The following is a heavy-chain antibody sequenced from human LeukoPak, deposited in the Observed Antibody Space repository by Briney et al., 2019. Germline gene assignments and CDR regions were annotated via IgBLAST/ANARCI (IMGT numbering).Heavy chain of an antibody. V-gene: IGHV4-30-2*01. D-gene: IGHD6-19*01. CDR3: ARGAPSSGWMDQPRFDY. J-gene: IGHJ4*02. CDR1: GGSISSGGYS. CDR2: IYHSGST. Sequence: PSETLSLTCAVSGGSISSGGYSWSWIRQPPGKGLEWIGYIYHSGSTYYNPSLKSRVTISVDRSKNQFSLKLSSVTAADTAVYYCARGAPSSGWMDQPRFDYWGQGTLVTVSS.